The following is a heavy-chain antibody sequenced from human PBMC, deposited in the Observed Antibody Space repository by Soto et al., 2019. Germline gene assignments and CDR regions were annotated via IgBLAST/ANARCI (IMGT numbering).Heavy chain of an antibody. D-gene: IGHD3-22*01. J-gene: IGHJ5*01. CDR1: GGSIISGDYC. Sequence: PSETLSLTCTFSGGSIISGDYCWSWIRQPPGKGLEWIGYIYYSGSTYYNPSLKSRVTISVDTSKNQFSLKLSSVTAADTAVYYCARGRGDYYDSSGYLPSWGHGTLVTVSS. CDR2: IYYSGST. V-gene: IGHV4-30-4*01. CDR3: ARGRGDYYDSSGYLPS.